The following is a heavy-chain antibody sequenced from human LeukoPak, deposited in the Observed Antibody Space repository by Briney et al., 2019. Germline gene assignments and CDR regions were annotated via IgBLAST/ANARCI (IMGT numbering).Heavy chain of an antibody. CDR2: INPNSGGT. Sequence: ASVKVSCKASGYTFNSYAMNWVRQAPGQGLEWMGWINPNSGGTNYAQKFQGRVTMTRDTSISTAYMELSRLRSDDTAVYYCARGMEPYYYMDVWGKGTTVTVSS. CDR3: ARGMEPYYYMDV. D-gene: IGHD1-26*01. J-gene: IGHJ6*03. V-gene: IGHV1-2*02. CDR1: GYTFNSYA.